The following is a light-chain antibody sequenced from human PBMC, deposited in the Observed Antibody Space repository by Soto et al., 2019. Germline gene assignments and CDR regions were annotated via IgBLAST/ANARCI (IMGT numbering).Light chain of an antibody. J-gene: IGKJ1*01. CDR1: HSLSSNY. V-gene: IGKV3-20*01. CDR2: GAS. Sequence: EIVLTQSPGTLSLSPWERATLSCRSSHSLSSNYLAWYQQKPGQAPRLLIYGASSRATGIPDRFSGSGSGTDFTLTISRLEPEDFAVFYCHQCDSSPWTFGQGTKVDIK. CDR3: HQCDSSPWT.